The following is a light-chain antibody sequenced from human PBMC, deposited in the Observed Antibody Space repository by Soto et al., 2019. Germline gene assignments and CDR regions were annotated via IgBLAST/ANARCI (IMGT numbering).Light chain of an antibody. Sequence: DIQMTQSPSHVSASVGDRVSITCRASQDIRSWLAWYQQRPGKAPKLLIYAATILQSGVPSRFSGSGSGTAFTLIISNLQPEDFASYFCQQSNSFPHTFGGGTKVDIK. J-gene: IGKJ4*01. V-gene: IGKV1-12*01. CDR2: AAT. CDR3: QQSNSFPHT. CDR1: QDIRSW.